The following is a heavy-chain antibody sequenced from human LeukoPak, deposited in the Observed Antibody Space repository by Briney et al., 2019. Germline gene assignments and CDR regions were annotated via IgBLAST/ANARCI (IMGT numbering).Heavy chain of an antibody. CDR1: GFTFSSYS. V-gene: IGHV3-21*01. Sequence: GGSLRLSCAASGFTFSSYSMNWVRQAPGKGLEWVSSISSSSSYLYYADSVKGRFTISRDNAKNSLYLQMNSLRAEDTAVYYCARVSQYYYDSSGYPEPFDYWGQGTLVTVSS. CDR3: ARVSQYYYDSSGYPEPFDY. CDR2: ISSSSSYL. D-gene: IGHD3-22*01. J-gene: IGHJ4*02.